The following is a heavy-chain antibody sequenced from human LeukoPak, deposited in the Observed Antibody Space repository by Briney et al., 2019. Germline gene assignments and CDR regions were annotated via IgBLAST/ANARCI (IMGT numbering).Heavy chain of an antibody. CDR2: INPSGGST. CDR3: ASARSTTYGMDV. J-gene: IGHJ6*02. V-gene: IGHV1-46*01. Sequence: GASVKVSCKASGYTFTSYYMHWVRHAPGQGLEWMGIINPSGGSTSYAQKFQGRVTMTRDTSTSTVYMELSSLRSEDTAVYYCASARSTTYGMDVWGQGTTVTVSS. D-gene: IGHD2-2*01. CDR1: GYTFTSYY.